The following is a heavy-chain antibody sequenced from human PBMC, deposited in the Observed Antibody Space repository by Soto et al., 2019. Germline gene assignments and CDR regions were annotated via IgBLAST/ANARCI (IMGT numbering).Heavy chain of an antibody. Sequence: QVQLQESGPGLVKPSQTLSLTCTVSGGSISSGDYYWSWIRQPPGKGLEWIGFIYYSGSTYYNPSLKSRVTISVDTSKNPFSLKLSSVTAADTAVYYCARRGDGGNTPTIDYWGQGTLVTVSS. D-gene: IGHD2-15*01. V-gene: IGHV4-30-4*01. CDR2: IYYSGST. CDR1: GGSISSGDYY. J-gene: IGHJ4*02. CDR3: ARRGDGGNTPTIDY.